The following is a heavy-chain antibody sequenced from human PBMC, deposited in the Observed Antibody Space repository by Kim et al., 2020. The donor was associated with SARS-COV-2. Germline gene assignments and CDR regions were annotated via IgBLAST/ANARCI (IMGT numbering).Heavy chain of an antibody. CDR2: IKSKIDGGTI. V-gene: IGHV3-15*01. CDR3: ATVYGGYYYAKDV. Sequence: GGSLRLSCAASGFTFSNAWLSWVRQAPGKGLEWVGRIKSKIDGGTIDYAAPVRGRFTISRDDSKATVYLQMHNLKTEDTGVYYCATVYGGYYYAKDVWGRGTMVTVS. J-gene: IGHJ6*02. CDR1: GFTFSNAW. D-gene: IGHD3-10*01.